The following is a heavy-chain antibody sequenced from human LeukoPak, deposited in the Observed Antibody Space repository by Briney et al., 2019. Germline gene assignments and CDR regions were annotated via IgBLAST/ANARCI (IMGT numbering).Heavy chain of an antibody. V-gene: IGHV3-48*04. CDR2: ISSSSDTI. CDR1: GFTFSSYS. J-gene: IGHJ4*02. CDR3: VREGSYYDSSDYYYVYYFDY. D-gene: IGHD3-22*01. Sequence: GGSLRLSCAASGFTFSSYSMNWVRQAPGKGLEWVSHISSSSDTIFYADSVKGRFTISRDNAKNSLYLQMNSLRAEDTAVYYCVREGSYYDSSDYYYVYYFDYWGQGTLVTVSS.